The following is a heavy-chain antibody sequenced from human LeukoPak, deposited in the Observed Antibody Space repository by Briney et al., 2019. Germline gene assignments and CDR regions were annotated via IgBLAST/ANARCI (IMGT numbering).Heavy chain of an antibody. V-gene: IGHV3-48*01. J-gene: IGHJ4*02. D-gene: IGHD6-6*01. CDR3: AKDSYSSSSHFDY. CDR1: GFTFSSYS. Sequence: PGGSLRLSCAASGFTFSSYSMNWVRQAPGKGLEWVSYISSSSSTIYYADSVKGRFTISRDNAKNSLYLQMNSLRAEDTAVYYCAKDSYSSSSHFDYWGQGTLVTVSS. CDR2: ISSSSSTI.